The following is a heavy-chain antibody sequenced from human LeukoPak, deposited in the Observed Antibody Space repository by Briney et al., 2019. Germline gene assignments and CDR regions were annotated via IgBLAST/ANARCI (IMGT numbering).Heavy chain of an antibody. V-gene: IGHV3-7*01. CDR3: VTKEPSTSGWSY. Sequence: PGGSLRLSCTASGFTFNRDWTAWVRQAPGKGLEWGANIKEDGSEKNYVDSVKGRFTISRDNDENSVYLQMHDLRAEDAGVYYCVTKEPSTSGWSYWGQGTLVTVSS. J-gene: IGHJ4*02. CDR1: GFTFNRDW. CDR2: IKEDGSEK. D-gene: IGHD6-19*01.